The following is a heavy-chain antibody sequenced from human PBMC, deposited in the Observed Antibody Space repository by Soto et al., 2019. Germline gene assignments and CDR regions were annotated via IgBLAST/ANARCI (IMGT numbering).Heavy chain of an antibody. CDR2: IYHSGST. CDR1: GGSISSSNW. J-gene: IGHJ6*02. CDR3: ARHSNYAYYYYGMDV. D-gene: IGHD4-4*01. Sequence: SETLSLTCAVSGGSISSSNWWSWVRQPPGKGLEWIGEIYHSGSTNYNPSLKSRVTISVDKSKNQFSLKLSSVTAADTAVYYCARHSNYAYYYYGMDVWGQGTTVTVSS. V-gene: IGHV4-4*02.